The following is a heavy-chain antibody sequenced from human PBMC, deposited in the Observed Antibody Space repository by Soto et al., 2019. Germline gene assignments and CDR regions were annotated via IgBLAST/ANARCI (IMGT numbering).Heavy chain of an antibody. Sequence: ASVKVSCKASGYTFTSYGISCVRQAPGQWLEWMGWISAYNGKTNYAQKLQGRVTMTTDTSTSTAYMELRSLRSDDTAVYYCARDQELRFQGWSLTQYYYXYYGMEVWGQGTTVNVSS. CDR3: ARDQELRFQGWSLTQYYYXYYGMEV. CDR2: ISAYNGKT. D-gene: IGHD3-3*01. J-gene: IGHJ6*02. CDR1: GYTFTSYG. V-gene: IGHV1-18*01.